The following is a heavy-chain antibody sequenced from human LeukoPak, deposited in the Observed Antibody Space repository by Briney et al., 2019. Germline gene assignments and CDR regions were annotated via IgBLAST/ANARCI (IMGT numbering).Heavy chain of an antibody. V-gene: IGHV1-18*01. J-gene: IGHJ4*02. D-gene: IGHD2-2*01. CDR3: AREDTRRGSRGYFDY. Sequence: ASVKVSCKASGYTFSSYGISWVRQAPGQGLEWMGWTSGDNGSTNYAQKLQGRVTMTTDTSTNTAYMELRSLRSDDSAIYYCAREDTRRGSRGYFDYWGQGTLVTVSS. CDR1: GYTFSSYG. CDR2: TSGDNGST.